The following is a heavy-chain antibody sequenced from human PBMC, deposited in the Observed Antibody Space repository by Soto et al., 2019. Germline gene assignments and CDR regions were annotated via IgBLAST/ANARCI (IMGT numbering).Heavy chain of an antibody. CDR2: INHSGSR. J-gene: IGHJ3*01. CDR3: ARGRGFMSRNALDL. Sequence: QVQLQRWGAGLLRPSETLSLTCAVYGGSFRGYYWTWLRQSPGRGLEWIGEINHSGSRKCNPSFKSRLTISVDTSKTHFSMNLTAVTAADAAVYYCARGRGFMSRNALDLWGQGARVIVSS. V-gene: IGHV4-34*01. CDR1: GGSFRGYY.